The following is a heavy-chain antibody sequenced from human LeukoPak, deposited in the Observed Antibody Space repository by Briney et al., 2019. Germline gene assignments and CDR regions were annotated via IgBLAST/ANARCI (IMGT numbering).Heavy chain of an antibody. CDR2: IYYSGST. D-gene: IGHD5-18*01. CDR1: GGSISSYY. CDR3: ARARYGPLDY. Sequence: PSETLPLTCTVSGGSISSYYWSWIRQPPGKGLEWIGYIYYSGSTNYNPSLKSRVTISVDTSKNQFSLKLSSVTAADTAVYYCARARYGPLDYWGQGTLVTVSS. V-gene: IGHV4-59*08. J-gene: IGHJ4*02.